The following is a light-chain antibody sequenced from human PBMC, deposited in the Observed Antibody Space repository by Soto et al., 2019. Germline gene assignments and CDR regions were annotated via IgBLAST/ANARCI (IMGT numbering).Light chain of an antibody. J-gene: IGKJ4*01. CDR2: GAS. CDR1: QTIDNT. V-gene: IGKV3-15*01. Sequence: EIVMTQSPATLSLSPGERATLSCRASQTIDNTLAWYQRKPGQAPRLLIYGASTRATGIPARFSGSRSGAEFTLTINSLQSEDFAVYYCQPYNNWPLTFGGGTKVDIK. CDR3: QPYNNWPLT.